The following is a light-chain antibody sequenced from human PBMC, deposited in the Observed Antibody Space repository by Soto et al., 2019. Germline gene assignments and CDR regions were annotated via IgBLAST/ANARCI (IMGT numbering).Light chain of an antibody. CDR2: EVS. Sequence: QSVRTQPASVSGSPGQSIAISCTGTSSDVGGYNFVSWYQQHPDKAPKLIIYEVSNRPSGVSNRFSGSKSGNTASLTISGLQTEDEADYYCSSYTSSSTVVFGGGTKLTVL. CDR1: SSDVGGYNF. J-gene: IGLJ2*01. CDR3: SSYTSSSTVV. V-gene: IGLV2-14*01.